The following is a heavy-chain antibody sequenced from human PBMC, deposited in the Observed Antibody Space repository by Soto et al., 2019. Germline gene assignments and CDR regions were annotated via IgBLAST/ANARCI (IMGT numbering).Heavy chain of an antibody. J-gene: IGHJ4*02. D-gene: IGHD2-2*03. CDR1: GASITSYY. CDR2: IYDSGST. Sequence: QVQLQESGPGLVKPSETLSLTCTVSGASITSYYWSWIRQPPGKGLEWIGYIYDSGSTSSNPSLSSRVTISVDTSRNQFSLKLSSVTAADTAVYYCARDGSKWIYWGQGTLVTVSS. V-gene: IGHV4-59*01. CDR3: ARDGSKWIY.